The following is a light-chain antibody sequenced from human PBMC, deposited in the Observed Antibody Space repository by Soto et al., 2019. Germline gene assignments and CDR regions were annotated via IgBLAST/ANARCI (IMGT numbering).Light chain of an antibody. V-gene: IGLV1-44*01. CDR3: AAWDDSLNGHV. CDR1: SSNIGSNT. CDR2: SNS. J-gene: IGLJ1*01. Sequence: QSVLTQPPSASGTPGQRVTISCSGSSSNIGSNTVDWYQQLPGTAPKLLIYSNSQRPSGVPDRFTGSKSGTSASLAISGLQSEDEADYYCAAWDDSLNGHVFGTGTKVIVL.